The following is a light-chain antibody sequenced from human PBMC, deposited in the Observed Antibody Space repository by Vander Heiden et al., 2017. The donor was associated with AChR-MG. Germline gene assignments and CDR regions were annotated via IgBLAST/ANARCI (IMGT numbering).Light chain of an antibody. Sequence: QSALTQPPAVSASPGQSIPIPCTGTDRDVGGYKAFSWYQPHPAKAPTIMSSYLNYRPSGVSNRVAGCKSGNKASLTISGLQAEDEADDYCNSSTSRSTLLFGGGTKLTVL. J-gene: IGLJ2*01. CDR3: NSSTSRSTLL. V-gene: IGLV2-14*03. CDR1: DRDVGGYKA. CDR2: YLN.